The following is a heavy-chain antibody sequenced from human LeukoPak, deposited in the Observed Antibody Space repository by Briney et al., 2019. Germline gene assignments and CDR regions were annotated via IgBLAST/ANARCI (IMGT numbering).Heavy chain of an antibody. CDR3: ARDYGFVRGYYYYGMDV. V-gene: IGHV3-7*01. CDR2: IKQDGSEK. CDR1: GFTFSSYW. Sequence: PGGSLRLSCAASGFTFSSYWMSWVRQAPGKGLEWVANIKQDGSEKYYVDSVKGRFTISRDNAKNSLYLQMNSLRAEDTAVYYCARDYGFVRGYYYYGMDVWGQGTTVTVSS. D-gene: IGHD3-10*02. J-gene: IGHJ6*02.